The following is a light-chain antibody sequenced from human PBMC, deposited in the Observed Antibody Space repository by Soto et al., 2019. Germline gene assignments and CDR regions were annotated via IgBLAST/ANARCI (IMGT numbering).Light chain of an antibody. J-gene: IGKJ1*01. CDR2: GAS. V-gene: IGKV3-15*01. CDR3: QHYSDRFRI. CDR1: QSIGSN. Sequence: EIGMTQFPVTLSVPPGQRATLSCRASQSIGSNVAWYQQKPGQAPRLLIYGASIRATGVPARISGGGSGTDFTLTISSLQSEDFAVYHCQHYSDRFRIFGQGTRVEIK.